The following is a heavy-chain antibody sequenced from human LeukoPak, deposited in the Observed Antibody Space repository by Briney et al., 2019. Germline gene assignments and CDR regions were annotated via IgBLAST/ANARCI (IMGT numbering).Heavy chain of an antibody. V-gene: IGHV4-59*01. CDR2: FLLTGVT. Sequence: ETLSLNCAVPGCFPHSYYRSWIRQPPGAGPEWIGYFLLTGVTHYNPSLKSRVTISVDTSKNQFSLKLTSVTAADTAVYYCARDEGHYSGGGIYYHNWFDPWGQGTLVTVSS. D-gene: IGHD2-15*01. CDR3: ARDEGHYSGGGIYYHNWFDP. CDR1: GCFPHSYY. J-gene: IGHJ5*02.